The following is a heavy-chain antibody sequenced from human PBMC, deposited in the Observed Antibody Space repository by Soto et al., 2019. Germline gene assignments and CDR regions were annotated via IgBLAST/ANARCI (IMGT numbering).Heavy chain of an antibody. Sequence: SETLSLTCAVYGGSFSGYYWSWIRQPPGKGLEWIGEINHSGSTNYNPSLKSRVTISVDTSKNQFSLKLSSVTAADTAVYYCAEQTGDYSFDYWGQGTLVTVSS. D-gene: IGHD1-1*01. J-gene: IGHJ4*02. CDR3: AEQTGDYSFDY. CDR1: GGSFSGYY. V-gene: IGHV4-34*01. CDR2: INHSGST.